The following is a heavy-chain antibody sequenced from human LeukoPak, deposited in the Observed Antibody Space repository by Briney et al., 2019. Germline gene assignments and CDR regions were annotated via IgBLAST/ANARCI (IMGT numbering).Heavy chain of an antibody. J-gene: IGHJ4*02. CDR1: GGSISSYY. Sequence: SETRSLTCTVSGGSISSYYWSWFRQPPGKGLECIGYIYFIGSANYNPSLKSRVTISVDTSNNHFSLKLNSVTAADTAVYYCARAPSISDYSSTWPPHFDSWGQGSLVTVSS. CDR2: IYFIGSA. V-gene: IGHV4-59*01. CDR3: ARAPSISDYSSTWPPHFDS. D-gene: IGHD6-13*01.